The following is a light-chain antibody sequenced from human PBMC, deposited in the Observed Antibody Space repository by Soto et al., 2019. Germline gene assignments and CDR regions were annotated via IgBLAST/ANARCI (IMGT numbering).Light chain of an antibody. CDR2: DAS. CDR3: QQYGSSPYT. V-gene: IGKV3D-20*01. Sequence: EIVLTQSPATLSLSPGERATLSCGASQSASSSYLAWYQQKPGLAPRLLIYDASSRATGIPDRFSGSGSGTDFTLTISRLEPEDFAVYYCQQYGSSPYTFGQVTKLEIK. J-gene: IGKJ2*01. CDR1: QSASSSY.